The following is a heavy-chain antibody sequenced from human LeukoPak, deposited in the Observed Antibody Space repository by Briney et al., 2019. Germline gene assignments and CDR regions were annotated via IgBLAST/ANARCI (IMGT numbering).Heavy chain of an antibody. Sequence: SQTLSLTCALSGDSVSINSAAWNWIRQSPSRGLEWLGRTYDRSKWYNDYAVFVKSRITINADTSKNQFSLQLNSVTPEDTAVYYCARNIGGSSDISVDFDYWGQGTLVTVSS. V-gene: IGHV6-1*01. CDR1: GDSVSINSAA. D-gene: IGHD6-19*01. J-gene: IGHJ4*02. CDR2: TYDRSKWYN. CDR3: ARNIGGSSDISVDFDY.